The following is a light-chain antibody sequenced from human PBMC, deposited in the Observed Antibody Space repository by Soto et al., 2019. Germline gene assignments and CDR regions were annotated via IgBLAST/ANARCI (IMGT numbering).Light chain of an antibody. V-gene: IGKV3-15*01. CDR2: GAS. CDR3: QQYNNWPPYT. CDR1: QSVSSN. J-gene: IGKJ2*01. Sequence: EIVMTQSPATLSVSPGELATLSGRASQSVSSNLAWYQQKPGQAPRLLIYGASTRATGIPARFSGSGSGTEFTLTISRLPSEDFAVYYCQQYNNWPPYTFGQGTKLEIK.